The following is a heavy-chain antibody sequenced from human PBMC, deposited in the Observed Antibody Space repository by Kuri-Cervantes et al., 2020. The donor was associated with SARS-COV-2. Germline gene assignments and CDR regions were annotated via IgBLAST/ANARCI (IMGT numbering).Heavy chain of an antibody. Sequence: GESLKIPCAVSGFTVSRNYMTWVRQAPGKGLEWVANIKQDGSEKNYVDSVKGRFTISRDNAKNSLYLQMNSLRAEDTAVYYCARDPRGLWHWAFDIWGRGTMVTVSS. D-gene: IGHD2-21*01. V-gene: IGHV3-7*04. CDR1: GFTVSRNY. J-gene: IGHJ3*02. CDR3: ARDPRGLWHWAFDI. CDR2: IKQDGSEK.